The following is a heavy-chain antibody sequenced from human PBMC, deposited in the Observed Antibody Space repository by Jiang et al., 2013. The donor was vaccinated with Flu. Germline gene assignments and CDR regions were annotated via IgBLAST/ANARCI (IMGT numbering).Heavy chain of an antibody. D-gene: IGHD6-13*01. CDR1: GGSISSSSYY. J-gene: IGHJ3*02. Sequence: PGLVKPSETLSLTCIVSGGSISSSSYYWGWIRQPPGKGLEWIGSIYYMGEPTTTRPLKSRVTISVDTSKNQFSLKLSSVTAADTAVYYCAMEQQLGGGGVAFDISGQGTMVTVSS. V-gene: IGHV4-39*01. CDR2: IYYMGEP. CDR3: AMEQQLGGGGVAFDI.